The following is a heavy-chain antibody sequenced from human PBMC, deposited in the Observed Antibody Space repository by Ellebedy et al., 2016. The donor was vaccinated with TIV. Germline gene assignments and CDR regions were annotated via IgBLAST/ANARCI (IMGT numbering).Heavy chain of an antibody. CDR2: ISSSGSTI. CDR1: GFTFSSYG. CDR3: ARSPYSSGWYVWFDP. J-gene: IGHJ5*02. V-gene: IGHV3-48*04. Sequence: GGSLRLSXAASGFTFSSYGMHWIRQAPGKGLEWVSYISSSGSTIYYADSVKGRFTISRDNAKNSLYLQMNSLRAEDTAVYYCARSPYSSGWYVWFDPWGQGTLVTVSS. D-gene: IGHD6-19*01.